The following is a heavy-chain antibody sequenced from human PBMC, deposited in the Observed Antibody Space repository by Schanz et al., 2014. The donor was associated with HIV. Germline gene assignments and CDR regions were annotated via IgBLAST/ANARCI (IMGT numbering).Heavy chain of an antibody. D-gene: IGHD3-22*01. J-gene: IGHJ6*02. V-gene: IGHV3-30*18. Sequence: QVQLVESGGGVVQPGRSLRLSCVASGFNFNSYGMHWVRQAPGKGLEWVAVISYDGTNKKFANSVKGRFTISRDNSKNTVYLQAKSLRPEDTAVYYCAKDRNQYDSRYIGKGNYYYYYGMDVWGQGTTVTVS. CDR2: ISYDGTNK. CDR3: AKDRNQYDSRYIGKGNYYYYYGMDV. CDR1: GFNFNSYG.